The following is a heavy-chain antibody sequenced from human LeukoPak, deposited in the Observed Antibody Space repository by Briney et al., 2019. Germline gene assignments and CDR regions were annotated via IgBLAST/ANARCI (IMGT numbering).Heavy chain of an antibody. D-gene: IGHD5-18*01. CDR2: ISGSGGST. J-gene: IGHJ4*02. CDR1: GFTFSSYA. V-gene: IGHV3-23*01. CDR3: ASSPRGYSYGLSDY. Sequence: QPGGSLRLSCAASGFTFSSYAMSWVRQAPGKGLEWVSAISGSGGSTYYADSVKGRFTISRDNAKNSLYLQMNSLRAEDTAVYYCASSPRGYSYGLSDYWGQGTLVTVSS.